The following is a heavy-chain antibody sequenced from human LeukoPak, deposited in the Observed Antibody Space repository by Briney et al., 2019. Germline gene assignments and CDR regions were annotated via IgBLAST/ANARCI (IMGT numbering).Heavy chain of an antibody. V-gene: IGHV3-23*01. CDR3: AKALGPTVGFFDY. CDR1: GFTFSSYA. J-gene: IGHJ4*02. D-gene: IGHD4-23*01. Sequence: GGSLRLSCAASGFTFSSYAMSWVRQAPGKGPEWVSGISGSGGSTYDADSVKGPFTISRDNFKNTLYLQMDSLRAEDTAVYYCAKALGPTVGFFDYWGQGTLVTVSS. CDR2: ISGSGGST.